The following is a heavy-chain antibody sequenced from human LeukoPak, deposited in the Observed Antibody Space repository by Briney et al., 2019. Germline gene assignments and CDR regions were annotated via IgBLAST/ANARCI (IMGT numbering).Heavy chain of an antibody. J-gene: IGHJ5*02. CDR1: GYTFTSYD. Sequence: EASVKVSCKASGYTFTSYDINWVRQAPGQGLEWMGWMNPNSGNTGYAQKFRGRVTMTRDTSISTAYMELSSLRSEDTAVYYCAKAGIVATMNADWFDPWGQGTLVTVSS. CDR2: MNPNSGNT. D-gene: IGHD5-12*01. V-gene: IGHV1-8*01. CDR3: AKAGIVATMNADWFDP.